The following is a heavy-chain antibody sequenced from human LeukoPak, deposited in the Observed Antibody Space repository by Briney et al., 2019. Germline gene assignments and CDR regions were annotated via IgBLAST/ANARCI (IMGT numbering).Heavy chain of an antibody. CDR1: GYTLTELS. CDR3: ARSSEATNAFDI. CDR2: FDPEDGET. Sequence: ASVKVSCKVSGYTLTELSMHWVRQAPGKGLEWMGGFDPEDGETIYAQKFQGRVTMTEDTSTDTAYMELSSLRSEDTAVYYCARSSEATNAFDIWGQGTMVTVSS. D-gene: IGHD5-12*01. J-gene: IGHJ3*02. V-gene: IGHV1-24*01.